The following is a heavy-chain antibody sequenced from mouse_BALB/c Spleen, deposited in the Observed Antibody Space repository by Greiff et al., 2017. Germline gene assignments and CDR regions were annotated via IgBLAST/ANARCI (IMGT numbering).Heavy chain of an antibody. Sequence: EVQLVESGGGLVKPGGSLKLSCAASGFAFSSYDMSWVRQTPEKRLEWVAYISSGGGSTYYPDTVKGRFTISRDNAKNTLYLQMSSLKSEDTAMYYCARHEGTTVVAYWYFDVWGAGTTVTVSS. CDR2: ISSGGGST. CDR3: ARHEGTTVVAYWYFDV. J-gene: IGHJ1*01. D-gene: IGHD1-1*01. V-gene: IGHV5-12-1*01. CDR1: GFAFSSYD.